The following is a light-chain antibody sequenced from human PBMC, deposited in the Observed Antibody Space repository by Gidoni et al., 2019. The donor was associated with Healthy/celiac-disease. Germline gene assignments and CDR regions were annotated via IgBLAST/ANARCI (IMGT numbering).Light chain of an antibody. CDR1: QSVSSN. Sequence: EIVMTQSPATLSVSPGDRATLSCRARQSVSSNLAWYQQKPDQAPRLLIYGASTRATGIPARFRGSGSGTEFTLTISSLQSEDFAVDYCQQYNNWLWTFGQGTKVEIK. J-gene: IGKJ1*01. CDR3: QQYNNWLWT. V-gene: IGKV3-15*01. CDR2: GAS.